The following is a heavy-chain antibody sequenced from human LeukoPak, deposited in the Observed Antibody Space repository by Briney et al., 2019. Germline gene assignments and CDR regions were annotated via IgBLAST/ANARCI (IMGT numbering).Heavy chain of an antibody. Sequence: GGSLRLSCAASGVTFSSYSMNWVRQAPGKGLEWVSSISGSSIYIYYADSVKGRFTISRDNAKNSLYLQMNSLRAEDTAVYYCARQNYYGSSGYYPNAFDIWGQGTMVNVSS. D-gene: IGHD3-22*01. CDR3: ARQNYYGSSGYYPNAFDI. J-gene: IGHJ3*02. CDR2: ISGSSIYI. CDR1: GVTFSSYS. V-gene: IGHV3-21*01.